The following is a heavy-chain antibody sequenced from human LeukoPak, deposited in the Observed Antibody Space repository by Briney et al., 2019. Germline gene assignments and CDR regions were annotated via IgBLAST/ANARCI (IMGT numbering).Heavy chain of an antibody. V-gene: IGHV1-69*13. CDR3: ASCPTPYDAFDI. CDR2: IIPIFGTA. J-gene: IGHJ3*02. Sequence: ASVKVSCKASGGTFSSYAISWVRQAPGQGLEWMGGIIPIFGTANYAQEFQGRVTITADESTSTAYMELSSLRSEDTAVYYCASCPTPYDAFDIWGQGTMVTVSS. CDR1: GGTFSSYA.